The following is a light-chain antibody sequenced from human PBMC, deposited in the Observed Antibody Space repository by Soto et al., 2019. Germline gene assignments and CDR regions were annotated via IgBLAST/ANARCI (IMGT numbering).Light chain of an antibody. CDR2: RAS. V-gene: IGKV1-5*03. CDR1: HSVSDW. J-gene: IGKJ1*01. CDR3: QQYTASSVT. Sequence: DIQMTQSPSTLSASVGDRVTITCRASHSVSDWLAWYQQKPGKAPNLLIYRASHLESGVASRFSGSGSGTDFFLTNSSLQPDDFSTYYCQQYTASSVTFGQGAKVDIK.